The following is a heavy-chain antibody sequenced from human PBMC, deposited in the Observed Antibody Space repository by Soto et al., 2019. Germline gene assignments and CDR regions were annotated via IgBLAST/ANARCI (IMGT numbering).Heavy chain of an antibody. CDR2: IYSDGNS. D-gene: IGHD1-26*01. J-gene: IGHJ5*02. V-gene: IGHV3-66*01. Sequence: EVHLVESGGGVVQPGGSLRLSCAASGFTVSTNNMIWVRQAPGKGPEWVSAIYSDGNSYYTDSVQGRFTISRDNSKNTLSLQMTSLRVEDTAVYYCASVGITTRWFDPWGPGALVTVSS. CDR3: ASVGITTRWFDP. CDR1: GFTVSTNN.